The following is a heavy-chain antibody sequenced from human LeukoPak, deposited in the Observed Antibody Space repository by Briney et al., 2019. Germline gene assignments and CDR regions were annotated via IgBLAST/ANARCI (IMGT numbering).Heavy chain of an antibody. CDR2: ISSSSSYI. CDR3: ARDQDSYGYGGVDY. Sequence: PGGSLRLSCAASGFTFSGYSMNWVRQAPGKGLEWVSSISSSSSYIYYADSVKGRFTISRDNAKNSLYLQMNSLRAEDTAVYYCARDQDSYGYGGVDYWGQGTLVTVSS. V-gene: IGHV3-21*01. J-gene: IGHJ4*02. D-gene: IGHD5-18*01. CDR1: GFTFSGYS.